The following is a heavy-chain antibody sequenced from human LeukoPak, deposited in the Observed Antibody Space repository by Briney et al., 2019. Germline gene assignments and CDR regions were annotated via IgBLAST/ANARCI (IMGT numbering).Heavy chain of an antibody. CDR3: ARYRIVGAAPFDY. J-gene: IGHJ4*02. D-gene: IGHD1-26*01. V-gene: IGHV1-69*13. Sequence: SVKVSCKASGYTFTSYDISWVRQAPGQGLEWMGGIIPIFGTANYAQKFQGRVTITADESTSTAYMELRSLRSDDTAVHYCARYRIVGAAPFDYWGQGTLVTVSS. CDR1: GYTFTSYD. CDR2: IIPIFGTA.